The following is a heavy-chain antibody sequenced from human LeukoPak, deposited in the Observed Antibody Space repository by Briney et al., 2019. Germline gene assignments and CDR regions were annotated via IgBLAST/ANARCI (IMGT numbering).Heavy chain of an antibody. J-gene: IGHJ4*02. CDR2: IYPGDSDT. Sequence: GESLKISCKGSGYSFTSYWIGWVRQMPGKGLEWMGIIYPGDSDTRYSPSFQGQVTISADKSISTAYLQWSSLKASDTAMYYCASADCSGGSCYPSPLDYWGQGTLVTVSS. D-gene: IGHD2-15*01. CDR3: ASADCSGGSCYPSPLDY. V-gene: IGHV5-51*01. CDR1: GYSFTSYW.